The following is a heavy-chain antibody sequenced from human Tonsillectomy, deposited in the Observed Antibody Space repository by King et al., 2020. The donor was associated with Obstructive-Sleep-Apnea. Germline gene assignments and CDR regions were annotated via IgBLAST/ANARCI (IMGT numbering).Heavy chain of an antibody. D-gene: IGHD6-13*01. Sequence: VQLVESGGGLVKPGGSLRLSCAASGFTFSSYSMNWVRQAPGKGLEWVSSISSTSSYIYYADSVKGRFTISRDNAKNSLYLQVSSLSAEDTAVYYCAREFHIAAATDYYYYGLDVWGLGTTVTVSS. V-gene: IGHV3-21*01. J-gene: IGHJ6*02. CDR2: ISSTSSYI. CDR1: GFTFSSYS. CDR3: AREFHIAAATDYYYYGLDV.